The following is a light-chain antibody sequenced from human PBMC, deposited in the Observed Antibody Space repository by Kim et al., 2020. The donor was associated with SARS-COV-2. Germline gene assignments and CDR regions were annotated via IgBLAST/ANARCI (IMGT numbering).Light chain of an antibody. Sequence: DIQMTQSPSTLSASVGDRVTITCRASQSLSSWLAWYQQKPGKAPKLLIYKASSLQSGVPSTFSGSGSGTEFTLTISSLQPDDFATYYCQQYNSYPWTFGQGTKVEIK. CDR3: QQYNSYPWT. CDR2: KAS. V-gene: IGKV1-5*03. J-gene: IGKJ1*01. CDR1: QSLSSW.